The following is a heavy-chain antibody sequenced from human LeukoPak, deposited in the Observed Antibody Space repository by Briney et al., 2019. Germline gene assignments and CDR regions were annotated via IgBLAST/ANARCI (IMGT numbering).Heavy chain of an antibody. CDR2: ISYDGSNK. CDR1: GFTFSSYA. D-gene: IGHD6-19*01. CDR3: ARPYSSGWYDWDFDY. V-gene: IGHV3-30*01. J-gene: IGHJ4*02. Sequence: PGGSLRLSCAASGFTFSSYAMHWVRQAPGKGLEWVAVISYDGSNKYYADSVKGRFTISGDNSKNTLYLQMNSLRAEDTAVYYCARPYSSGWYDWDFDYWGQGTLVTVSS.